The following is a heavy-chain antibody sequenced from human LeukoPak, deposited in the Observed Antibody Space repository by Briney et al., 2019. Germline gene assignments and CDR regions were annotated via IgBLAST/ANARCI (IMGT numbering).Heavy chain of an antibody. Sequence: GASVKVSCKASGYTITGYYMHWVRQAPGRGLEGMGWINPNSGGTNYAQKFQGRVTMTRDTSISTAYMELSRLRSDDTAVYYCARATYYYDSSGYSPIDYWGQGTLVTVSS. CDR3: ARATYYYDSSGYSPIDY. V-gene: IGHV1-2*02. D-gene: IGHD3-22*01. CDR2: INPNSGGT. CDR1: GYTITGYY. J-gene: IGHJ4*02.